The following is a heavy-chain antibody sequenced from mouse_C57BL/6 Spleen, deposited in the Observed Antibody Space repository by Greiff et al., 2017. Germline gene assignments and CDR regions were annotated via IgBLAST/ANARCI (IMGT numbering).Heavy chain of an antibody. Sequence: VQLKESGPGLVKPSQSLSLPCSVTGYSITSGYYWNWIRQFPGNKREGMGYISYDGSNNYNPSLKNRTSITSDTSKNQFFLKLNSVTTEDTATYYGAREGDVGAFDDWGQGTTLTVSS. D-gene: IGHD3-3*01. CDR1: GYSITSGYY. V-gene: IGHV3-6*01. J-gene: IGHJ2*01. CDR3: AREGDVGAFDD. CDR2: ISYDGSN.